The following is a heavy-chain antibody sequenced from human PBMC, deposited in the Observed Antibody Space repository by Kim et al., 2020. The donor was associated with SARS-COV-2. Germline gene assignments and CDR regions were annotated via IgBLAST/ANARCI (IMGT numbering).Heavy chain of an antibody. J-gene: IGHJ4*02. V-gene: IGHV3-23*01. CDR2: ISGSGGST. CDR3: ATRAGAITMIVVVTRFDY. D-gene: IGHD3-22*01. Sequence: GGSLRLSCAASGFTFSSYAMSWVRQAPGKGLELVSAISGSGGSTYYADSVKGRFTISRDNSKNTLYLQMNSLRAEDTAVYYCATRAGAITMIVVVTRFDYWGQGTLVTVSS. CDR1: GFTFSSYA.